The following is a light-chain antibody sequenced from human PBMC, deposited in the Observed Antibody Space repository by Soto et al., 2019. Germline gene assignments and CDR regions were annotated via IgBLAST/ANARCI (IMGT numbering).Light chain of an antibody. CDR1: QSVSSNY. CDR2: GAS. V-gene: IGKV3-20*01. CDR3: KHYASLPGK. Sequence: RASQSVSSNYVAWYQQKPGQAPRLLIYGASNRATGIPDRFSCSGSGTHFTHTFSLRIPAEPLVYSRKHYASLPGKFGEGTKVDIK. J-gene: IGKJ1*01.